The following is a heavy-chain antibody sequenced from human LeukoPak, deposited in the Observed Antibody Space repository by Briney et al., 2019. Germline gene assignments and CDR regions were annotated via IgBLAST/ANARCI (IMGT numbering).Heavy chain of an antibody. CDR3: ARGGVLRYFDWLAY. J-gene: IGHJ4*02. CDR2: IYHDGST. V-gene: IGHV4-30-2*01. Sequence: SETLSLTCPVSGGSISSGGYSWSWIRQPPGKGLEWIGYIYHDGSTYYNPSLKSRVNISVDRSKNQFSLKLSSVTAADTAVYYCARGGVLRYFDWLAYWGQGTLVTVSS. CDR1: GGSISSGGYS. D-gene: IGHD3-9*01.